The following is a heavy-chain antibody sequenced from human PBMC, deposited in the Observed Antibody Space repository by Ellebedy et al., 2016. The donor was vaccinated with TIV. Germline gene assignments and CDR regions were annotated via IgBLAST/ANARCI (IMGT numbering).Heavy chain of an antibody. J-gene: IGHJ4*02. Sequence: ASVKVSCXASGYTFTSYDINWVRQATGQGLEWMAWMNPNSANTGYAQKFQGSVTLTRNTSISTAYMELSSLRSEDTAVYYCARAGGDYRSLDYWGQGTLVTVSS. CDR1: GYTFTSYD. CDR2: MNPNSANT. V-gene: IGHV1-8*01. CDR3: ARAGGDYRSLDY. D-gene: IGHD4-17*01.